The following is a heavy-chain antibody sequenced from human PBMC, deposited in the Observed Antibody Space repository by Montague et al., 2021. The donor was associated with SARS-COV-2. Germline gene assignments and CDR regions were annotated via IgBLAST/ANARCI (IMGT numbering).Heavy chain of an antibody. CDR1: GGSFSGYY. D-gene: IGHD4-23*01. CDR3: ARWDPQTLTLIGLRGKSASDX. V-gene: IGHV4-34*01. Sequence: SETLSLTCAVYGGSFSGYYWTWIRRSPGKGLEWIAEINHSGTTNYNFNPSLGSRVTISVDTSKSQFSLKLSSVTAADTGVYYCARWDPQTLTLIGLRGKSASDXWGQGTLVTVSS. J-gene: IGHJ4*02. CDR2: INHSGTT.